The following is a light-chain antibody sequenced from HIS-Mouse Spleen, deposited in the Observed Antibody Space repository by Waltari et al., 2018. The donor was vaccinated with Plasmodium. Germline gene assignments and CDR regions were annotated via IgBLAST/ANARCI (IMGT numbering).Light chain of an antibody. J-gene: IGLJ2*01. Sequence: QSALTQPASVSGSPGQSITISCTGTSSDVGSYNLVSWYQQHPGKAPKLMIDEGSKRPSGVANRFSGSKSGNTAYLTISGLQAEDEADYYCCSYAGSSAVVFGGGTKLTVL. CDR3: CSYAGSSAVV. CDR1: SSDVGSYNL. V-gene: IGLV2-23*01. CDR2: EGS.